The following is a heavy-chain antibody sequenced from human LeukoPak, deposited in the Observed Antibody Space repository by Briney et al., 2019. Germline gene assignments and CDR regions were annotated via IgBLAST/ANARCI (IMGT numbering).Heavy chain of an antibody. D-gene: IGHD3-10*01. V-gene: IGHV3-7*03. CDR1: GFTFSSYW. CDR3: ARTPAPLLWFGELSYAFDI. CDR2: IKQDGSEK. J-gene: IGHJ3*02. Sequence: GGSLRLSCAASGFTFSSYWMSWVRQAPGKGLEWVANIKQDGSEKYYVDSVKGRFTISRDNSKNTLYLQMNSLRSDDTAVYYCARTPAPLLWFGELSYAFDIWGQGTMVTVSS.